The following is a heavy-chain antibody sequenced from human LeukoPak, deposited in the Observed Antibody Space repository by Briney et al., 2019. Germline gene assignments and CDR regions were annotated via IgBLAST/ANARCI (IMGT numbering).Heavy chain of an antibody. CDR2: ISYDGSNK. J-gene: IGHJ4*02. CDR1: GFTFSSYA. D-gene: IGHD4-17*01. CDR3: ARDLPVGYGDHVGY. V-gene: IGHV3-30*04. Sequence: GGSLRLSCAASGFTFSSYAMHWVRQAPGKGLEWVAVISYDGSNKYYADSVKGRFTISRHNAKNSLYLQMNSLRAEDTAVYYCARDLPVGYGDHVGYWGQGTLVTVSS.